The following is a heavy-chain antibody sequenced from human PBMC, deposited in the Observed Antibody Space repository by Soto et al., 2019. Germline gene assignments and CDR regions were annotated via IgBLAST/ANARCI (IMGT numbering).Heavy chain of an antibody. Sequence: QVKLQESGPGLVKPSQTLSLTCTVSGGPISRGGYSWSWIRQHPGKGLEGIGYIYYSGSTYYNPSLKRRVTISVDTSKNQFTLKLSSVTAADTDVYYCAREPVIWGQGTLVTVSS. V-gene: IGHV4-31*03. CDR1: GGPISRGGYS. J-gene: IGHJ4*02. D-gene: IGHD3-10*01. CDR2: IYYSGST. CDR3: AREPVI.